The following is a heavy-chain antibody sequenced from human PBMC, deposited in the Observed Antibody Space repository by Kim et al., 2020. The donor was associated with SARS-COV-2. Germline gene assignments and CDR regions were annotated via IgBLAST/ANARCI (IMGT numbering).Heavy chain of an antibody. Sequence: SETLSPTCTVSGGSISSSSYYWGWIRQPPGKGLEWIGSIYYSGSTYSNPSLKRRVTISVDTSQNQFSLKLSFVTAADTAVYYCAGDIRGALRGIVVVPAATFDPWGQGTLVTVSS. CDR1: GGSISSSSYY. D-gene: IGHD2-2*01. J-gene: IGHJ5*02. CDR2: IYYSGST. CDR3: AGDIRGALRGIVVVPAATFDP. V-gene: IGHV4-39*02.